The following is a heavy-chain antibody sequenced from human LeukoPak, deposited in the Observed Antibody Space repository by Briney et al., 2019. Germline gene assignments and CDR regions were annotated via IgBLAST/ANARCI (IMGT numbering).Heavy chain of an antibody. CDR2: IIPILGIA. D-gene: IGHD2-21*02. CDR3: ATKGYCGGDCHFDY. V-gene: IGHV1-69*02. CDR1: GGTFSSYT. J-gene: IGHJ4*02. Sequence: ASVKVSCKASGGTFSSYTISWVRQAPGQGLEWRGRIIPILGIANYAQKFQGRVTITADKSTSTAYMELSSLRSEDTAVYYCATKGYCGGDCHFDYWGQGTLVTVSS.